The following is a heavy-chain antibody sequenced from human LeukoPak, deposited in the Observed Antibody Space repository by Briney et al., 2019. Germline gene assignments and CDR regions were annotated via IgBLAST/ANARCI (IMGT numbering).Heavy chain of an antibody. D-gene: IGHD6-6*01. CDR1: GFTFSDYY. CDR2: ISSSGSTI. CDR3: ARDLIAARWPNFDY. J-gene: IGHJ4*02. V-gene: IGHV3-11*01. Sequence: GGSLRLSCAASGFTFSDYYMSWIRQAPGKGLEWVSYISSSGSTIYYADSVKGRFTISRDNAKNSLYLQMNSLRAEDTAVYYCARDLIAARWPNFDYWGQGTLVTVSS.